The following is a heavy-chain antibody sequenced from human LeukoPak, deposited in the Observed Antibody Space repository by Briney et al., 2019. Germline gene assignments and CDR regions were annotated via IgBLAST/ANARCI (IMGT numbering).Heavy chain of an antibody. CDR2: ISSSGGTI. V-gene: IGHV3-11*01. D-gene: IGHD2-2*01. J-gene: IGHJ4*02. CDR3: WGSTSSNFDY. Sequence: GGSLRLSCAASGFTFSDYYMSWIRQAPGKGLEWVSYISSSGGTIHYADSVKGRFTISRDNAKNSLYLQMNSLRAEDTAVYYCWGSTSSNFDYWGQGTLVTVSS. CDR1: GFTFSDYY.